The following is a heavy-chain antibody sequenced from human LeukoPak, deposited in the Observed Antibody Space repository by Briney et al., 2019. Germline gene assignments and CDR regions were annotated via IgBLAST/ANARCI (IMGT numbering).Heavy chain of an antibody. D-gene: IGHD2-2*01. CDR1: GFTFSSYG. Sequence: GGSLRLSCAASGFTFSSYGMHWVRQAPGKGPEWVAFIRYDGSNKYYADSVKGRFTISRDNSKNTLYLQMNSLRAEDTAVYYCAKDRVVPAAIYYYYGMDVWGQGTTVTVSS. CDR2: IRYDGSNK. CDR3: AKDRVVPAAIYYYYGMDV. V-gene: IGHV3-30*02. J-gene: IGHJ6*02.